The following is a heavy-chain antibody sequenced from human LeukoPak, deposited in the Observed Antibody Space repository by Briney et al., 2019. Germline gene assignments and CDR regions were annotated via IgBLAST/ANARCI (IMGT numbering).Heavy chain of an antibody. CDR3: ARCPADGGTIRNWFDP. J-gene: IGHJ5*02. CDR1: GYTFTSDY. CDR2: INPNSGGT. Sequence: ASVKVSCKASGYTFTSDYMHWVRQAPGQGLEWMGRINPNSGGTNYAQKFQGRVTMTRDTSISTAYMELSRLRSDDTAVYYCARCPADGGTIRNWFDPWGQGTLVTVSS. V-gene: IGHV1-2*06. D-gene: IGHD2-15*01.